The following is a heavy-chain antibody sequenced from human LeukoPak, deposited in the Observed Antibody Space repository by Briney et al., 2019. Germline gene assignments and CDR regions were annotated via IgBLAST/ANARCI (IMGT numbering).Heavy chain of an antibody. Sequence: GGSLRLSCAASGFTFSDYYMSWIRQAPGKGLEWVSYISSSGSTIYYADSVKGRFTISRDNSKNTLYLQMNSLRAEDTAVYYCAKEPGPVAGSGYYFDYWGQGTLVTVSS. CDR3: AKEPGPVAGSGYYFDY. CDR2: ISSSGSTI. V-gene: IGHV3-11*01. J-gene: IGHJ4*02. CDR1: GFTFSDYY. D-gene: IGHD6-19*01.